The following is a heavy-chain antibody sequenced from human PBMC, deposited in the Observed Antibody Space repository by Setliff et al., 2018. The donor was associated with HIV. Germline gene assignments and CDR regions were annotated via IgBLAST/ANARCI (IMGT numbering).Heavy chain of an antibody. V-gene: IGHV3-53*05. Sequence: GGSLRLSCAASGFTVSGNLMAWVRLAPGQGLEWVSRVHREGDTHYADSVRGRFTVSRDSSKNTVYLQMTSLRPEDTAVYYCAGRRADAASFDYWGQGTLVTVSS. D-gene: IGHD6-13*01. CDR3: AGRRADAASFDY. J-gene: IGHJ4*02. CDR2: VHREGDT. CDR1: GFTVSGNL.